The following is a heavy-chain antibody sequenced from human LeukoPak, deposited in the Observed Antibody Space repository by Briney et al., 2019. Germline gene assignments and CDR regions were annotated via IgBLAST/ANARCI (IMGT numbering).Heavy chain of an antibody. D-gene: IGHD3-22*01. CDR2: MYHSGNT. J-gene: IGHJ4*02. CDR3: TRGAYDNSGYSPSDY. V-gene: IGHV4-38-2*02. Sequence: SETLSLTCTVSGYSISSAYFWGWIRQPPGKGLEWIGSMYHSGNTYYNPSLKSRVAISLDTSKNQVSLKLTSVTAADTAVYFCTRGAYDNSGYSPSDYWGQGTLITVSS. CDR1: GYSISSAYF.